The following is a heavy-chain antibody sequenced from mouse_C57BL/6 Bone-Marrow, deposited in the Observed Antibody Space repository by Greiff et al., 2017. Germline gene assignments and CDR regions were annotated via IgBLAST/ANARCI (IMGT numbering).Heavy chain of an antibody. Sequence: DVQLQESGPGLVKPSQSLSLTCSVTGYSITSGYYWNWIRQFPGNKLEWMGYISYDGSNNYNPSLKNRISITRDTSKNQCFLKLNSVTTEDTATYYCASRGYFDYWGQGTTLTVSS. V-gene: IGHV3-6*01. J-gene: IGHJ2*01. CDR1: GYSITSGYY. CDR2: ISYDGSN. CDR3: ASRGYFDY.